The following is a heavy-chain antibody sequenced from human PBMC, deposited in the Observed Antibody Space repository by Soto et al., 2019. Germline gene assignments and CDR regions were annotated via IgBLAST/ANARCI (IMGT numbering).Heavy chain of an antibody. CDR2: IYHSGST. CDR1: GGSISSGGYS. D-gene: IGHD3-22*01. CDR3: ARAKYYYDSSGYIPVDFDY. J-gene: IGHJ4*02. Sequence: SETLSLTCAVSGGSISSGGYSWSWIRQPPGKGLEWIGYIYHSGSTYYNPSLKSRVTISVDRSKNQFSLKLSSVTAADTAVYYCARAKYYYDSSGYIPVDFDYWGQGTLVTVSS. V-gene: IGHV4-30-2*01.